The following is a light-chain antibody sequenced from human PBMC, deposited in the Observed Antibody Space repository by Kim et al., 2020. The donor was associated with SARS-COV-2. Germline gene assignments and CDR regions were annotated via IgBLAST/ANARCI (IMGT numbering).Light chain of an antibody. CDR2: GNS. Sequence: VTISCTGSSSNIGACYDVHWYQQLPGTAPKLLIYGNSNRPSGIPDRFSGSKSGTSASLAITGLQAEDEADYYCQSYDSSLSGSEVFGGGTQLTVL. V-gene: IGLV1-40*01. CDR3: QSYDSSLSGSEV. J-gene: IGLJ3*02. CDR1: SSNIGACYD.